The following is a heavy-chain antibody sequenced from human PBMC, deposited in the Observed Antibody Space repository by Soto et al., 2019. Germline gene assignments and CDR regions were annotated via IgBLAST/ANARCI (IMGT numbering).Heavy chain of an antibody. D-gene: IGHD3-22*01. CDR1: GFTFISYA. Sequence: PWGSLRLSCAASGFTFISYAIHLFRQAPVKWLEWVAVISYDGSNKYYADSVKGRFTISRDNSKNTLYLQMNSLRAEDTAVYYCARASGYNDYWGQGTLVTVSS. CDR2: ISYDGSNK. CDR3: ARASGYNDY. V-gene: IGHV3-30-3*01. J-gene: IGHJ4*02.